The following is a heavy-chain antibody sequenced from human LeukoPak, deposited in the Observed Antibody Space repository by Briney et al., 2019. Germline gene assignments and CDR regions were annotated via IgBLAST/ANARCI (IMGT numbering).Heavy chain of an antibody. V-gene: IGHV4-59*11. CDR3: ARSRDYLPFDY. Sequence: PSETLSLTCTVSGGSISSHYWSWIRQPPGKGLEWIGYIYYSGSTNYNPSLKSRVTISVDTSKNQFSLKLSSVTAADTAVYYCARSRDYLPFDYWGQGTLVTVSS. CDR1: GGSISSHY. CDR2: IYYSGST. D-gene: IGHD4-11*01. J-gene: IGHJ4*02.